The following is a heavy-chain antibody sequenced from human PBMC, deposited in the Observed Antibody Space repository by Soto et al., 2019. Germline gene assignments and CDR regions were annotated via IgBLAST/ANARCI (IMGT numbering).Heavy chain of an antibody. Sequence: GGSLRLSCAASGFTFSSFAMHWVRQAPGKGLEYVSTISSNGGLTYYASSVRGRFTISRDNSKNTLYLQMNSLRAEDTAVYYCARDPLWGTAMVLWYFDLWGRGTLVTVSS. J-gene: IGHJ2*01. V-gene: IGHV3-64*01. CDR2: ISSNGGLT. D-gene: IGHD5-18*01. CDR1: GFTFSSFA. CDR3: ARDPLWGTAMVLWYFDL.